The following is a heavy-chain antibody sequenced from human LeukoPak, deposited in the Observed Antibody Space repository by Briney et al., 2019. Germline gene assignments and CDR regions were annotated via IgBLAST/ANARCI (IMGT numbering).Heavy chain of an antibody. Sequence: SVTLSLTCTVSGGSISGYYWSWIRQPPGKGLEWIGYIYHNGGTNYNPSLQSRLTISVDTSKNQFSLKLSSVTAADTAVYYCARHLRAVAGGRYFDYWGQGTQVTVSS. CDR1: GGSISGYY. CDR3: ARHLRAVAGGRYFDY. J-gene: IGHJ4*02. V-gene: IGHV4-59*08. CDR2: IYHNGGT. D-gene: IGHD6-19*01.